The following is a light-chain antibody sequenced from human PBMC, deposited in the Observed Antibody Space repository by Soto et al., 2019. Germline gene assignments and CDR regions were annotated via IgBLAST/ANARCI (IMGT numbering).Light chain of an antibody. CDR3: LQYFYFAT. CDR1: QSISSW. J-gene: IGKJ1*01. CDR2: KAS. Sequence: DIQMTQSPSTLSASVGDRVTITCRASQSISSWLTWYQQKAGQAPKLLIYKASIVESGVPSRFSGSGSGTEFTLTISSLSRDDYACYFCLQYFYFATFGQGTRVEVK. V-gene: IGKV1-5*03.